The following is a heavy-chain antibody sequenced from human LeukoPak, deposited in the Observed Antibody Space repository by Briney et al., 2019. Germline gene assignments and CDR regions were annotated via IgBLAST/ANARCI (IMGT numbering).Heavy chain of an antibody. CDR1: GYTFTGYY. Sequence: GASVKVSCKASGYTFTGYYMHWVRQAPGQGLEWMGWINPNSGGTNYAQKFQGRVTMTRDTSISTAYMELSRLRSDDTAVYYCARRIRYYYDSSGYYFPSGWYFDLWGRGTLVTVSS. D-gene: IGHD3-22*01. J-gene: IGHJ2*01. CDR3: ARRIRYYYDSSGYYFPSGWYFDL. V-gene: IGHV1-2*02. CDR2: INPNSGGT.